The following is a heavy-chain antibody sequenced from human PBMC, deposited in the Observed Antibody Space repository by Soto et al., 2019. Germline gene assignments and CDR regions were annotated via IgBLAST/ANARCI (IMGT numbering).Heavy chain of an antibody. CDR3: VPRLNPRVPDH. CDR1: GFVLRTYD. D-gene: IGHD3-16*01. V-gene: IGHV3-23*01. CDR2: IIAWGHTI. J-gene: IGHJ4*02. Sequence: GGSLRLSCEVSGFVLRTYDASWVRQAPGKGLEWLAVIIAWGHTIYSAESARGRFTISRDDAKNTLHLQIDSLTVEDTAVYYCVPRLNPRVPDHWGQGTLVTVSS.